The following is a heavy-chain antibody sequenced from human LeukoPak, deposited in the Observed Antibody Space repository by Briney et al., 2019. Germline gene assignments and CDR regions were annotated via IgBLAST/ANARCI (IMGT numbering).Heavy chain of an antibody. CDR1: GFTFSSYG. CDR3: AKVVPQDYYDSSGAPYYFDY. V-gene: IGHV3-23*01. J-gene: IGHJ4*02. D-gene: IGHD3-22*01. CDR2: ISGSGGST. Sequence: GGSLRLSCAASGFTFSSYGMSWVRQAPGKGLEWVSAISGSGGSTYYADSVKGRFTISRDNSKNTLYLQMNSLRAEDTAVYYCAKVVPQDYYDSSGAPYYFDYWGQGTLVTVSS.